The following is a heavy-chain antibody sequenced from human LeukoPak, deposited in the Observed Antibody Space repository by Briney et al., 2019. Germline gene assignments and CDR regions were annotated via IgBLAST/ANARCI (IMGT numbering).Heavy chain of an antibody. Sequence: GGSLRLSCAASGFTFSSYAMHWVRQAPGKGLEWVAVISYDGSNKYYADSVKGRFTISRDNAKNSLYLQMNSLRAEDTAVYYCARSKDIACFDPWGQGTLVTVSS. D-gene: IGHD2-15*01. V-gene: IGHV3-30-3*01. CDR1: GFTFSSYA. J-gene: IGHJ5*02. CDR2: ISYDGSNK. CDR3: ARSKDIACFDP.